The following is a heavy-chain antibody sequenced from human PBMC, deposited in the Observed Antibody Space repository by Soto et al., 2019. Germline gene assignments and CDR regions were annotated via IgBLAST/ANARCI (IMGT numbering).Heavy chain of an antibody. CDR3: AKHRARAGDSSAWAIDY. Sequence: PEASLRLSCSASGFTFTTYAMNWVRQAPGEGLEWVSTISGSCFTTYYADSVQGRFTISRDNSKNTVYLQMNSLRAEDTAVYYCAKHRARAGDSSAWAIDYWGQGTRVTVSS. D-gene: IGHD6-19*01. J-gene: IGHJ4*02. CDR1: GFTFTTYA. CDR2: ISGSCFTT. V-gene: IGHV3-23*01.